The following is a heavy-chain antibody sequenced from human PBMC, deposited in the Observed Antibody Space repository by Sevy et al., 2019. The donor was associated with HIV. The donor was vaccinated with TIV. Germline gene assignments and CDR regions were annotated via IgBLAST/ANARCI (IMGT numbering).Heavy chain of an antibody. CDR1: GGSFSGYY. Sequence: SETLSLTCAVYGGSFSGYYWSWIRQPPGKGLKLIGEINHSGSTNYNPSLKSRVTISVDTSKNQFSLKLSSVTAADTAVYYCARHYYYDSSGYYPWGQGTLVTVSS. CDR2: INHSGST. J-gene: IGHJ5*02. V-gene: IGHV4-34*01. CDR3: ARHYYYDSSGYYP. D-gene: IGHD3-22*01.